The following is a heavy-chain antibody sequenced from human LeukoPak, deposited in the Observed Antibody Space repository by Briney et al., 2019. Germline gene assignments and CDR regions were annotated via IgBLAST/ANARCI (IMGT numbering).Heavy chain of an antibody. CDR2: INTKGGLI. D-gene: IGHD4/OR15-4a*01. CDR1: GLTFSRYN. Sequence: GGSLRLSCAASGLTFSRYNMNWVRQAPGGGLEWIAHINTKGGLIYYANSVKGRFTISRDNSKNIVFLQMNDLRTEDTAFYYCTRDSANYHFAYWGQGALVTVSS. V-gene: IGHV3-48*01. CDR3: TRDSANYHFAY. J-gene: IGHJ4*02.